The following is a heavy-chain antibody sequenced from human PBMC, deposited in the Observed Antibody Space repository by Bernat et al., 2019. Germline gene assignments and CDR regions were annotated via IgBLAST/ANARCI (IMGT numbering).Heavy chain of an antibody. CDR2: IRSKAYGGTT. CDR1: GFTFGDYA. J-gene: IGHJ4*02. V-gene: IGHV3-49*03. D-gene: IGHD2-15*01. Sequence: EVQLVESGGGLVQPGRSLRLSCTASGFTFGDYAMSWFRQAPGKGLEWVGFIRSKAYGGTTEYAASVKGRFTISRDDSKSIAYLEMNSLKTEDTAVYYCEGAAKEGDYWGQGTLVTVAS. CDR3: EGAAKEGDY.